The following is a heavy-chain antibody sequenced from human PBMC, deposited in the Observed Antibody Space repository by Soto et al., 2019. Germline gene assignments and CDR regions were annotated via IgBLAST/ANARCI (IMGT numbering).Heavy chain of an antibody. CDR1: GGFVSSGNYY. Sequence: QEQLQQWGAGLLKPSETLSLTCAVYGGFVSSGNYYWSWIRQPPGKGLDWIGEMSHSGGTHFNLSLKSRVTISVDTSKNQFSLKMSSVTAADTALYYCARVERGTATTVVDAFDIWGPGTMVTVSS. V-gene: IGHV4-34*01. CDR2: MSHSGGT. CDR3: ARVERGTATTVVDAFDI. D-gene: IGHD1-1*01. J-gene: IGHJ3*02.